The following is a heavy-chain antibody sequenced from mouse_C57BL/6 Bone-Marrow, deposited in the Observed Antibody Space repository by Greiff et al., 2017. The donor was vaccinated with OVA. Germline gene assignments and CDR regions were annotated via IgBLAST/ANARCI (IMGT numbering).Heavy chain of an antibody. Sequence: VQLQESGAELVRPGASVTLSCKASGYTFTDYEMHWVKQTPVHGLEWIGAIDPETGGTAYNQKFKGKAILTADKSSSTAYMELRSLTSEDSAVYYCTTPYGNYGAYWGQGTLVTVSA. CDR1: GYTFTDYE. V-gene: IGHV1-15*01. CDR2: IDPETGGT. J-gene: IGHJ3*01. D-gene: IGHD2-1*01. CDR3: TTPYGNYGAY.